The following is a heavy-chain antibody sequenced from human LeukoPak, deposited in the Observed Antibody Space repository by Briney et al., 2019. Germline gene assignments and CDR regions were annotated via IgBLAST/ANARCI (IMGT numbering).Heavy chain of an antibody. V-gene: IGHV1-24*01. J-gene: IGHJ4*02. Sequence: ASVKVSCKVSGYTLTELSMHWVRQAPGKGLEWMGGFDPEDGETIYAQKFQGRVTMTEGTSTDTAYMELSSLRSEDTAVYYCATFRNLITFDYWGQGTLVTVSS. D-gene: IGHD1-14*01. CDR3: ATFRNLITFDY. CDR2: FDPEDGET. CDR1: GYTLTELS.